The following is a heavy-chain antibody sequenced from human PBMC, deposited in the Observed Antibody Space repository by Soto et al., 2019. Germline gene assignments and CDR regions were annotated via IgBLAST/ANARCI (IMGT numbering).Heavy chain of an antibody. D-gene: IGHD2-2*01. J-gene: IGHJ6*02. CDR3: ARDCISTSCYRAQYYYYGMDV. Sequence: QVQLQESGPGLVKPSQTLSLTCTVSGGSISSGDYYWSWIRQPPGKGLEWIGYIYYSGSTYYNPSLKSRVTISVDTSKNQCSLKLSSVTAADTAVYYCARDCISTSCYRAQYYYYGMDVWGQGTTVTVSS. CDR1: GGSISSGDYY. CDR2: IYYSGST. V-gene: IGHV4-30-4*01.